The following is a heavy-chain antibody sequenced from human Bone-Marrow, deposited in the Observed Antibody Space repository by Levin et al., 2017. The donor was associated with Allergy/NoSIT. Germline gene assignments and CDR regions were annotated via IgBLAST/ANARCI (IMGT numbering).Heavy chain of an antibody. J-gene: IGHJ4*02. CDR2: TTWNGGST. Sequence: PGGSLRLSCTASGFTFDDHSMHWIRQAPGRSLEWISLTTWNGGSTYHADSVKGRFTISRNNNKNTLYLQMRGLRSEDTALYYCVKEMGNFGSGRHFFDHWGQGVLVTVSS. D-gene: IGHD3-10*01. CDR3: VKEMGNFGSGRHFFDH. CDR1: GFTFDDHS. V-gene: IGHV3-43*01.